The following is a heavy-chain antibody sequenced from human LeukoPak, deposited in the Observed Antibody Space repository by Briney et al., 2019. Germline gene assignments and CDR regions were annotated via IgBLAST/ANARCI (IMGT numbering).Heavy chain of an antibody. CDR2: IKQDGSET. Sequence: GGSLRLSCAASGFTFSNYWMNWVRQAPGKGLECLANIKQDGSETYYADSVKGRFTISKDNAKNSLYLQMNSLRAEDTAVYYCARARRGTALDAFDIWGQGTMVTVSS. V-gene: IGHV3-7*03. CDR3: ARARRGTALDAFDI. CDR1: GFTFSNYW. J-gene: IGHJ3*02. D-gene: IGHD3-16*01.